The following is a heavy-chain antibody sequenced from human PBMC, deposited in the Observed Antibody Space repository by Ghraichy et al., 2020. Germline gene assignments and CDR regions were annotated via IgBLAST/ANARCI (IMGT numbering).Heavy chain of an antibody. V-gene: IGHV1-24*01. J-gene: IGHJ4*02. Sequence: ASVKVSCKVSGHTLTELSMHWVRQSPGKGLEWMGGFGPEDGETIYAHKFQGRVTMTEDTFTDTAYMELSSLTSDDTAVYYCATHLGGWPDYWGQGTLVTVSS. CDR1: GHTLTELS. D-gene: IGHD3-10*01. CDR3: ATHLGGWPDY. CDR2: FGPEDGET.